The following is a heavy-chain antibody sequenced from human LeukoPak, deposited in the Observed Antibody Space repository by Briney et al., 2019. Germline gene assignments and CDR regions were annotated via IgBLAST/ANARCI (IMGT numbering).Heavy chain of an antibody. CDR1: GFTFSSYG. Sequence: GGSLRLSCADSGFTFSSYGMHWVRQAPGKGLEWVAVISYDGSNKYYVDSVKGRFTMSRDNSKNTLYLQMNSLRVEDTAVYYCAKDRGGSYFNHYYYGMDVWGQGTTVTVSS. CDR2: ISYDGSNK. V-gene: IGHV3-30*18. D-gene: IGHD1-26*01. CDR3: AKDRGGSYFNHYYYGMDV. J-gene: IGHJ6*02.